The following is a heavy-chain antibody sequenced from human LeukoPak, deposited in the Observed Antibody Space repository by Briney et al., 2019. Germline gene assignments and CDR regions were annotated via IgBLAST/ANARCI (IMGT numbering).Heavy chain of an antibody. CDR3: ARVPDYYDSSGYPDY. D-gene: IGHD3-22*01. CDR1: GYTFTSYY. Sequence: GASVKVSCKASGYTFTSYYMHWVRQAPGQGLEWMGIIKPSGGSTSYAQKFQGRVTMTRDTSTSTVYMELSSLRSEDTAVYYCARVPDYYDSSGYPDYWGQGTLVTVSS. CDR2: IKPSGGST. J-gene: IGHJ4*02. V-gene: IGHV1-46*01.